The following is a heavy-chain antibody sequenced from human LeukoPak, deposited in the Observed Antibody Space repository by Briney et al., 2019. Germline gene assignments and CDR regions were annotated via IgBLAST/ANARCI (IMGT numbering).Heavy chain of an antibody. D-gene: IGHD2-2*01. V-gene: IGHV1-8*03. CDR3: AVYCSSTSCPFDY. Sequence: ASVKVSXKASGYTFTSYDINWVRQATGQGLEWMGWMNPNSGNTGYAQKFQGRVTITRNTSISTAYMELSSLRSEDTAVYYCAVYCSSTSCPFDYWGQGTLVTVSS. J-gene: IGHJ4*02. CDR2: MNPNSGNT. CDR1: GYTFTSYD.